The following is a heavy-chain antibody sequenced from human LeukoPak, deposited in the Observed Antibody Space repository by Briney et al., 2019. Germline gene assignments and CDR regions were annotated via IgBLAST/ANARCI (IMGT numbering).Heavy chain of an antibody. CDR1: GGSISSSSYY. Sequence: PSETLSLTCTVSGGSISSSSYYWGWIRQPPGKGLEWIGSIYYSGSTYYNPSVKSRVTLSLDTSKNQFSLKLSSVTAADTAVYYCARLSHYSDSNGYYLGSYYFDSWGQGTLVTVSS. V-gene: IGHV4-39*01. CDR3: ARLSHYSDSNGYYLGSYYFDS. D-gene: IGHD3-22*01. CDR2: IYYSGST. J-gene: IGHJ4*02.